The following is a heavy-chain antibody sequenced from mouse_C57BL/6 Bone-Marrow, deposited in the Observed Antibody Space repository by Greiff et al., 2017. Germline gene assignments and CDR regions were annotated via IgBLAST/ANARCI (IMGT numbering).Heavy chain of an antibody. CDR1: GFTFSSYG. J-gene: IGHJ2*01. CDR2: ISSGGSYT. D-gene: IGHD1-1*01. CDR3: ARRSYDYGSSLDY. Sequence: EVQVVESGGDLVKPGGSLKLSCAASGFTFSSYGMSWVRQTPDKRLEWVATISSGGSYTYYPDSVKGRFTISRDNAKNTLYLQMSSLKSEDTAMYYCARRSYDYGSSLDYWGQGTTLTVSS. V-gene: IGHV5-6*01.